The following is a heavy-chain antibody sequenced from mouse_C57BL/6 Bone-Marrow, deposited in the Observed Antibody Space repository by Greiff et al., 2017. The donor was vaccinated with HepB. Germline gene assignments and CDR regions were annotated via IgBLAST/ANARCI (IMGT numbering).Heavy chain of an antibody. D-gene: IGHD2-1*01. CDR1: GYTFTSYW. J-gene: IGHJ1*03. CDR3: AREGHYDNYVGYFDD. CDR2: IYPGSGST. Sequence: QVQLQQPGAELVKPGASVKMSCKASGYTFTSYWITWVKQRPGQGLEWIGDIYPGSGSTNYNEKFKSKATLTVDTSSSTAYMQLSSLTSEDSAVYYCAREGHYDNYVGYFDDWGTGTTVTVSS. V-gene: IGHV1-55*01.